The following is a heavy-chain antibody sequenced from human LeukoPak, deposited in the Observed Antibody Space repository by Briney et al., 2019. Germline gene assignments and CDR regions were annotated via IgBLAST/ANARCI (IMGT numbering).Heavy chain of an antibody. D-gene: IGHD5-18*01. CDR3: ARGRATANFDY. J-gene: IGHJ4*02. V-gene: IGHV3-21*01. Sequence: GGSLRLSCAASGFTFSSYSMNWVRQAPGKGLEWVSSISSSSSYIYYADSVKGRFTISRDNAKNLLYLQMNSLRAEDTAVYYCARGRATANFDYWGQGTLVTVSS. CDR2: ISSSSSYI. CDR1: GFTFSSYS.